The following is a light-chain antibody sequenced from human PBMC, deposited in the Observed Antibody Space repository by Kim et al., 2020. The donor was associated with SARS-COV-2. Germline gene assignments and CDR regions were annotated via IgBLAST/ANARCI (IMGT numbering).Light chain of an antibody. CDR2: YDS. Sequence: SYELTQPPSVSVAPGKTARFTCGGNNIGSKSVHWYQQKPGQAPVLVIYYDSDRPSGIPERFSGSNSGNTATLTISRVEAGDEAEYYCQVWDTSSDVVFGGGTKLTVL. V-gene: IGLV3-21*04. CDR3: QVWDTSSDVV. J-gene: IGLJ2*01. CDR1: NIGSKS.